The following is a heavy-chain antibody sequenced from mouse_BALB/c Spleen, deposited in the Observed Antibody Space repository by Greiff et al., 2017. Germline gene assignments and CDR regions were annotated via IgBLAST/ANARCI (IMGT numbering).Heavy chain of an antibody. CDR2: INPSNGGT. V-gene: IGHV1S81*02. Sequence: QVHVKQPGAELVKPGASVRLSCKASGYTFTSYYMYWVKQRPGQGLEWIGGINPSNGGTNFNEKFKSKATLTVDKSSSTAYMQLSSLTSEDSAVYYCTRGGENASWFAYWGQGTLVTVSA. CDR1: GYTFTSYY. J-gene: IGHJ3*01. CDR3: TRGGENASWFAY.